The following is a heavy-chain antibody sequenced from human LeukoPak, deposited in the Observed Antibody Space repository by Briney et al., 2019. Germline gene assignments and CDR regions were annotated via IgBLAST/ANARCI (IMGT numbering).Heavy chain of an antibody. J-gene: IGHJ4*02. CDR3: ARDRTYGGNSGFDY. Sequence: PSETLSLTCTVSGGSISSYYWSWIRQPAGKGLEWIGRIYTTGSTNYNPSLKSRVTMPVDTSKNQFSLNLGSVSAADTAVYYCARDRTYGGNSGFDYWGQGTLVTVSS. CDR2: IYTTGST. CDR1: GGSISSYY. D-gene: IGHD4-23*01. V-gene: IGHV4-4*07.